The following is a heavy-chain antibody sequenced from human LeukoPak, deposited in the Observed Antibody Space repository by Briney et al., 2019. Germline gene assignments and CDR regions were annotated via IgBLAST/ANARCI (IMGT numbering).Heavy chain of an antibody. CDR3: ARAQYGGYYGMDV. Sequence: SSETPSLTRTVSGGSISSYYWSWMRQPPGKGLEWVGYIYHSGCTNYNHPLQSRATISVDTSKNPFSLKLSSVTAADTAVYYCARAQYGGYYGMDVWGQGTTVTVSS. CDR2: IYHSGCT. V-gene: IGHV4-59*01. CDR1: GGSISSYY. J-gene: IGHJ6*02. D-gene: IGHD2-8*01.